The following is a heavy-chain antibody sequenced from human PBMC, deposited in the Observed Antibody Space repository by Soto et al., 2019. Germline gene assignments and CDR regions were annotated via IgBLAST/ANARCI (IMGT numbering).Heavy chain of an antibody. J-gene: IGHJ6*02. CDR3: ARELPYYDILTGYEDYYYYGMDV. CDR1: GFTVSSNY. Sequence: GGSLRLSCAASGFTVSSNYMSWVRQAPGKGLEWVSVIYSGGSTYYADSVKGRFTISRDNSKNTLYLQMNSLRAEETAVYYCARELPYYDILTGYEDYYYYGMDVWGQGTTVTVSS. D-gene: IGHD3-9*01. V-gene: IGHV3-53*01. CDR2: IYSGGST.